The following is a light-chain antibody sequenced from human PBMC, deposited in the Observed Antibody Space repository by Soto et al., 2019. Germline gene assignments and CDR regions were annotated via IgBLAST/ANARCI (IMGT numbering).Light chain of an antibody. CDR1: SSDVGGYNY. CDR3: NSYTSSTAYV. Sequence: QSVLTQPASVSGSPGQSITISCTGTSSDVGGYNYVSWYQLHPGKAPKLIIYDVSNRPSGVSNRFSGSKSGNTASLTISGLHAEDEADYYCNSYTSSTAYVFGTGTKLTVL. CDR2: DVS. V-gene: IGLV2-14*01. J-gene: IGLJ1*01.